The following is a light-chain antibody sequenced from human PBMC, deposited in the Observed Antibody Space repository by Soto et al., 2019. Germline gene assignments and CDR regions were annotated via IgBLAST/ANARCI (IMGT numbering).Light chain of an antibody. CDR1: SSNIGSNT. CDR3: AAWDDSLNGLV. Sequence: QSVLPQPPSASGTPGQRVTISCSGSSSNIGSNTVNWYQQLPGTAPKLLIYSHNQRPSGVPDRFSGSKSGTSASLAISGLQSEDEADYYCAAWDDSLNGLVFGGGTKLPVL. CDR2: SHN. J-gene: IGLJ2*01. V-gene: IGLV1-44*01.